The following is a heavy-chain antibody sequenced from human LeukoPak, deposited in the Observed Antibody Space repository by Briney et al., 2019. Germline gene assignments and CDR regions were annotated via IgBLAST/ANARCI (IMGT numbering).Heavy chain of an antibody. CDR1: GASISSSY. Sequence: PSETLSLTCTVSGASISSSYWNWIRQSAGKGLEWIGRIYPSGTTNYNPSLRSRVTISVDKSKNQFSLNLTSVTAADTAIYYCARDSPRDNIVYYYYMDVWGKGTTVTVSS. J-gene: IGHJ6*03. CDR2: IYPSGTT. D-gene: IGHD3-16*02. V-gene: IGHV4-4*07. CDR3: ARDSPRDNIVYYYYMDV.